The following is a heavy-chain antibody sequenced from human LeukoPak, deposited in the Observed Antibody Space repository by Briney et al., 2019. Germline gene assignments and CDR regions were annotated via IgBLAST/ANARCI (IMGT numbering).Heavy chain of an antibody. Sequence: SETLSLTCAVYGGSFSGYYWSWIRQPPGKGLEWIGEINHSGSTNYNPSLKSRVTISVDTSKNQFSLKLSSVTAADTAVYYCARGPQHIVVVTAIGWFDPWGQGTLVTVSS. CDR2: INHSGST. CDR1: GGSFSGYY. J-gene: IGHJ5*02. D-gene: IGHD2-21*02. CDR3: ARGPQHIVVVTAIGWFDP. V-gene: IGHV4-34*01.